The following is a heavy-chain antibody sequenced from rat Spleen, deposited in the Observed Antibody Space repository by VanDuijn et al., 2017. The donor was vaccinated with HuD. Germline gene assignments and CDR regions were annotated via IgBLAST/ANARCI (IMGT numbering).Heavy chain of an antibody. Sequence: QVQLKESGPGLVQSSQTLSLTCTVSGFSLTSNSVHWVRQPPGKGLEWMGGIWGDGSTDYNSTLKARLSISRDTSKSQVFLKMNSLQTDDTVIYFCARSYGGYTSNWFPYWGQGTLVTVSS. V-gene: IGHV2-1*01. D-gene: IGHD1-11*01. CDR2: IWGDGST. CDR3: ARSYGGYTSNWFPY. J-gene: IGHJ3*01. CDR1: GFSLTSNS.